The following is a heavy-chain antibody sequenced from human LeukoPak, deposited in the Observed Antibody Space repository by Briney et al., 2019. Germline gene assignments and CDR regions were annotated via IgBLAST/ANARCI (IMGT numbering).Heavy chain of an antibody. Sequence: PSETLSLTCTVSGGSISSGGYYWCWIRQHPGRGLEWIGFIYYRGTTSYNPSLKRRLTITIDTSKNQFSLTLGSVTAADTAVYYCARETIVVVTSPPGRYYDLWGRGTLVTVSS. J-gene: IGHJ2*01. CDR3: ARETIVVVTSPPGRYYDL. V-gene: IGHV4-31*03. D-gene: IGHD2-21*02. CDR2: IYYRGTT. CDR1: GGSISSGGYY.